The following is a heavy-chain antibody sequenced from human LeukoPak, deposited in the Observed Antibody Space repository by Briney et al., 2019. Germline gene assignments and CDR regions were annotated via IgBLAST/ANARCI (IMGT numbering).Heavy chain of an antibody. CDR1: GYTFSSYS. V-gene: IGHV3-21*01. Sequence: GGSLRLSCAASGYTFSSYSINWVRQAPGKGLEWVSSISVRSNYIYYADSVRGRFRISRDDARDSLYLQMNSLRAEDTAVYYCARDPATVAAPNWFDPWGQGTLVTVSS. CDR2: ISVRSNYI. D-gene: IGHD6-19*01. CDR3: ARDPATVAAPNWFDP. J-gene: IGHJ5*02.